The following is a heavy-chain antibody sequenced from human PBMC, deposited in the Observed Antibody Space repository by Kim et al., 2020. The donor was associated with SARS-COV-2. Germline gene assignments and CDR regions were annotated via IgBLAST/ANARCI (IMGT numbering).Heavy chain of an antibody. Sequence: FTDTLKGRFTITRDTSKNTLYLQMDSLRVEDTALYYCARPRGSGSYFDNWGQGTLVTVSS. V-gene: IGHV3-30*10. D-gene: IGHD1-26*01. J-gene: IGHJ4*02. CDR3: ARPRGSGSYFDN.